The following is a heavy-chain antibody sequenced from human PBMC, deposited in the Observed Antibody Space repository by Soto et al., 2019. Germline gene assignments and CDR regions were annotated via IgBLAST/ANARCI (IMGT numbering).Heavy chain of an antibody. J-gene: IGHJ6*02. Sequence: QVQLVQSGAEVKKPGASVKVSCKASGYTFTSYGISWVRQAPGQGLEWMGWISAYNGNTNYAQKLQGRVTMTTDTSTSTAYMELRSLRSDDTAVYYFARYQGCSSTSCYVLRWFGESSPYYYYGMDVWGQGTTVTVSS. D-gene: IGHD2-2*01. V-gene: IGHV1-18*04. CDR2: ISAYNGNT. CDR3: ARYQGCSSTSCYVLRWFGESSPYYYYGMDV. CDR1: GYTFTSYG.